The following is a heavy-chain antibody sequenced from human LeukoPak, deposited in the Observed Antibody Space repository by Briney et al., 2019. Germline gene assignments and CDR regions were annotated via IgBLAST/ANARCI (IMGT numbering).Heavy chain of an antibody. CDR3: ARSPYCGGDCYSGGSDY. V-gene: IGHV3-64*01. J-gene: IGHJ4*02. Sequence: PGGALRLSCAASGFTFTSYAMHWVRQAPGKGLEYVSAISSNGGSTYYANSVKGRFTISRDNSKNTLYLQMGSLRAEDMAVYYCARSPYCGGDCYSGGSDYWGQGTLVTVSS. D-gene: IGHD2-21*02. CDR1: GFTFTSYA. CDR2: ISSNGGST.